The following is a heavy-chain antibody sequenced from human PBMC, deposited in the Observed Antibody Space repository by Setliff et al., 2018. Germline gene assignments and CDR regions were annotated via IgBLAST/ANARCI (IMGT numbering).Heavy chain of an antibody. CDR1: GGTFSSST. CDR3: ARGLRNFDSLLY. D-gene: IGHD3-9*01. J-gene: IGHJ4*02. Sequence: ASVKVSCKASGGTFSSSTVSWVRQAPGRGLEWMGGIIPIVGVGTYPQNFQDRVTITADRSTSTAHLILNSLTTEDTAVYYCARGLRNFDSLLYWGQGTLVTVSS. CDR2: IIPIVGVG. V-gene: IGHV1-69*10.